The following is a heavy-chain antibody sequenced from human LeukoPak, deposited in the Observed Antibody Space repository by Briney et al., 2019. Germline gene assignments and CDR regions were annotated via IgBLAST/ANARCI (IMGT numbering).Heavy chain of an antibody. D-gene: IGHD6-6*01. CDR1: GFSVSTNY. V-gene: IGHV3-48*01. Sequence: GGSLRLSCGASGFSVSTNYMNWVRQAPGKGLEWVSYISFSSSTIYYADSVKGRFTISRDNAKNLLYLQMNSLRAEDTAVYYCAREAPRGTSSNPYYFDSWGQGTLVTVSS. J-gene: IGHJ4*02. CDR3: AREAPRGTSSNPYYFDS. CDR2: ISFSSSTI.